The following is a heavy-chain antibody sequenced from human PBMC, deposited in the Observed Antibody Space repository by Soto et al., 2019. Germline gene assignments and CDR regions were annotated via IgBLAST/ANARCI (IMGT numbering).Heavy chain of an antibody. V-gene: IGHV3-21*01. CDR2: ISSSSSYI. Sequence: GGSLRLSCAASGFTFSSYSMNWVRQAPGKGLEWVSSISSSSSYIYYADSVKGRFTISRDNAKNSLYLQMNSLRAEDTAVYYCASPPPYSSSWYYMDVWGKGTTVTVSS. D-gene: IGHD6-13*01. CDR3: ASPPPYSSSWYYMDV. J-gene: IGHJ6*03. CDR1: GFTFSSYS.